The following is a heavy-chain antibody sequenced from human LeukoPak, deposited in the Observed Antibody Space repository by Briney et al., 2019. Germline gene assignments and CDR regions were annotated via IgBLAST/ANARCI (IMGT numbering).Heavy chain of an antibody. D-gene: IGHD3-10*01. CDR2: ISSSSSYI. Sequence: GGSLRPSCAASGFTFSSYSMNWVRQAPGKGLEWVSSISSSSSYIYYADSVKGRFTISRDNAKNSLYLQMNSLRAEDTAVYYCAKAMVRGVIPPYYNYMDVWGKGTAVTVSS. V-gene: IGHV3-21*01. CDR1: GFTFSSYS. CDR3: AKAMVRGVIPPYYNYMDV. J-gene: IGHJ6*03.